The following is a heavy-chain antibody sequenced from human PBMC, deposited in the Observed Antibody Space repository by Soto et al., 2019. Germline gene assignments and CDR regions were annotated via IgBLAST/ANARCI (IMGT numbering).Heavy chain of an antibody. CDR2: IYYSGST. Sequence: PSGSPALRCAVSGGCVRSYCGGWVRQPPGEGLEWIGYIYYSGSTNYNPSLKSRVTISVDTSKNQFSLKPSSVTAADTAVYYCASLTLWYSSSWAAWFDPWGQGTLVTVSS. J-gene: IGHJ5*02. CDR1: GGCVRSYC. CDR3: ASLTLWYSSSWAAWFDP. V-gene: IGHV4-59*08. D-gene: IGHD6-13*01.